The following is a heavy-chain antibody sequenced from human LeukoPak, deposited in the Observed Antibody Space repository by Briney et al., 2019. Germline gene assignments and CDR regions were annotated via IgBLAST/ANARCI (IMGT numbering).Heavy chain of an antibody. J-gene: IGHJ3*02. CDR2: LNGDGSAT. D-gene: IGHD2-8*02. CDR1: GFTFSSYW. CDR3: TRGGVTFDI. Sequence: PGGSLRLSCVASGFTFSSYWMHWVRQAPGKGLVWVSRLNGDGSATTYADSVKGRFTISRDNAKNTLYLQMSNLRAEDTAVYYCTRGGVTFDIWGQGTVVTVSS. V-gene: IGHV3-74*03.